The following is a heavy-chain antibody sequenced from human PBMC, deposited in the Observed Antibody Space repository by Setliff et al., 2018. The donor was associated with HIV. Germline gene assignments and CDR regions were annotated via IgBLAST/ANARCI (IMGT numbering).Heavy chain of an antibody. CDR2: ISHSGRT. Sequence: TLSLTCAVYGRSLTDYDWTWIRQTPAKGLEWIGEISHSGRTNYNPSLKTRLIIARDTSKNQFSLSLSSATVADTAIYYCARGFEGYCSGASCHWFDSWGQGTQVTVSS. D-gene: IGHD2-15*01. V-gene: IGHV4-34*01. CDR3: ARGFEGYCSGASCHWFDS. J-gene: IGHJ5*01. CDR1: GRSLTDYD.